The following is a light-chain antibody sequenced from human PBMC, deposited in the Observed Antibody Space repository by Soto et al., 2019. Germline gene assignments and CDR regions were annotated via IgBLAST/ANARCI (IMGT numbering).Light chain of an antibody. CDR1: SSDVGGYNY. V-gene: IGLV2-14*01. J-gene: IGLJ2*01. CDR3: SSYTRSSTPV. Sequence: QSALTQPASVSGSPGQSITISCTGTSSDVGGYNYVSWYQQHPGRAPKLMIYDVSNRPSGVSNRFSGSNSGNTASLTISGLQAEDEADYYCSSYTRSSTPVFGGGTKVTVL. CDR2: DVS.